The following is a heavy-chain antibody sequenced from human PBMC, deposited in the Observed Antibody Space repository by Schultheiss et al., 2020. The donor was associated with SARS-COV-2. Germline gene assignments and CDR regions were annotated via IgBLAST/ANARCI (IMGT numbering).Heavy chain of an antibody. CDR3: AKCYGDSANWYFDL. CDR2: ISAYNGNT. J-gene: IGHJ2*01. V-gene: IGHV1-18*04. D-gene: IGHD4-17*01. CDR1: GYTFTGYY. Sequence: ASVKVSCKASGYTFTGYYMHWVRQAPGQGLEWMGWISAYNGNTNYAQKLQGRVTMTTDTSTSTAYMELRSLRSDDTAVYYCAKCYGDSANWYFDLWGRGTLVTVSS.